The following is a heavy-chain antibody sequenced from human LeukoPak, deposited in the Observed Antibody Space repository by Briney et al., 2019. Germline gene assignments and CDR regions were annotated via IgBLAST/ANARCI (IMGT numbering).Heavy chain of an antibody. CDR3: ARYGLRWYPFDY. CDR1: GYTFTSYG. D-gene: IGHD4-23*01. Sequence: ASVKVSCKASGYTFTSYGISWVRQAPGQGLEWMGWISAYNGNTNYAQKLQGRVTMTTDTSTSTAYMELRSLGAYDTAVYYCARYGLRWYPFDYWGQGTLVTVSS. CDR2: ISAYNGNT. J-gene: IGHJ4*02. V-gene: IGHV1-18*01.